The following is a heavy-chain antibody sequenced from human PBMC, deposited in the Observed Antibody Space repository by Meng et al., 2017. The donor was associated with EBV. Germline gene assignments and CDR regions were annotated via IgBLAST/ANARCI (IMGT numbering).Heavy chain of an antibody. Sequence: QGHVVAGGAEVEKAGWSVKVSCKTSGGPFIYYAISWVRQAPGQGLVWLGGFLPRLGAPNYAQKFHGRVKITADESTSTHYMDLSSLRSEDTAIYYCASESGRGYTPDYWGQGTLVTVSS. V-gene: IGHV1-69*01. CDR2: FLPRLGAP. J-gene: IGHJ4*02. D-gene: IGHD3-10*01. CDR3: ASESGRGYTPDY. CDR1: GGPFIYYA.